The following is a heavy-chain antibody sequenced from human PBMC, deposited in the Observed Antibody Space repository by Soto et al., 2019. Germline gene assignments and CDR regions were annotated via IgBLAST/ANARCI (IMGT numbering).Heavy chain of an antibody. CDR1: GFTFSSYA. J-gene: IGHJ4*02. Sequence: GSLRLSCAASGFTFSSYAISWVRQAPGKGLEWVSAISGSGGSTYYADSVKGRFTISRDNAKNSVSLQMNTLRVEDTAVYYCAREDSIIIPAVSDFWGQGTLVTVYS. CDR2: ISGSGGST. V-gene: IGHV3-23*01. D-gene: IGHD2-2*01. CDR3: AREDSIIIPAVSDF.